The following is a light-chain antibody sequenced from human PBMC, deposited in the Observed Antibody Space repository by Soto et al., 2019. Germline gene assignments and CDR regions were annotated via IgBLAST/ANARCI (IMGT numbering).Light chain of an antibody. CDR3: QPRANLPAFP. V-gene: IGKV3-11*01. CDR1: QSVSTY. CDR2: GAS. J-gene: IGKJ3*01. Sequence: EIVLTQSPVTLSSRPGEGATLSCRASQSVSTYLAWHQQRPGQAPRLPIHGASNRATGIPDRFSGRGSGTDFTLTISRPEPEDFAVYFRQPRANLPAFPFRHGTTVDL.